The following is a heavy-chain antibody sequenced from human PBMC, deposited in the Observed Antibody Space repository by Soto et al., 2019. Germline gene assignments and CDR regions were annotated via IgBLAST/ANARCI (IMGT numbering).Heavy chain of an antibody. Sequence: GASVKVSCKASGYTFTSYYMHWVRQAPGKGLEWMGIINPSGGSTSYEQKFQGRVTMTRDTSTSTVYMELSSLRSEDTDVYYCARDSYYYGSGSYYDYYYYYGMDVWGQGTTVTVAS. CDR2: INPSGGST. J-gene: IGHJ6*02. CDR1: GYTFTSYY. CDR3: ARDSYYYGSGSYYDYYYYYGMDV. V-gene: IGHV1-46*01. D-gene: IGHD3-10*01.